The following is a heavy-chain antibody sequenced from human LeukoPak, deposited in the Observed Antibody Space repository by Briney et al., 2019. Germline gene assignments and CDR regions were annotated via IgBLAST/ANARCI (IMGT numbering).Heavy chain of an antibody. CDR2: ISSSGSTI. J-gene: IGHJ6*02. D-gene: IGHD3-10*01. Sequence: GGSLRLSCAASGFTFSSYSMNWVRQAPGKGLEWVSYISSSGSTIYYADSVKGRFTISRDNAKNSLYLQMNSLRAEDTAVYYCARDRVTMVRGVISGTHYYYGMDVWGQGTTVTVSS. V-gene: IGHV3-48*04. CDR1: GFTFSSYS. CDR3: ARDRVTMVRGVISGTHYYYGMDV.